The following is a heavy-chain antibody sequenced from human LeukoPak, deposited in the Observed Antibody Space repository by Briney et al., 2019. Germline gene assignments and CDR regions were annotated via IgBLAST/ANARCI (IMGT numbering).Heavy chain of an antibody. CDR3: ARRGAVTYAFDI. CDR2: ISSSGSII. J-gene: IGHJ3*02. V-gene: IGHV3-48*03. Sequence: GGSLRLSCAASGFNFNIYEMNWVRQAPGKGLEWVSYISSSGSIILYADSVKGRFTISRDNAKNLVHLEMNSLRAEDTAVYYCARRGAVTYAFDIWGQGTMVTVSS. CDR1: GFNFNIYE. D-gene: IGHD4-17*01.